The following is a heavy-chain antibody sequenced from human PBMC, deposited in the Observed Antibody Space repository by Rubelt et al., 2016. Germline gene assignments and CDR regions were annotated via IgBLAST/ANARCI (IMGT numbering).Heavy chain of an antibody. CDR2: INHSGST. CDR1: GGSFSGYY. Sequence: QVQLQQWGAGLLKPSETLSLTCAVYGGSFSGYYWSWIRQPPGKGLEWIGEINHSGSTNYNPSLKSRVTISVDTSKNQFSLRLNSVTAADTAVYYCAREDSSGYYYGRDYGMDGWGQGTTVTVSS. D-gene: IGHD3-22*01. J-gene: IGHJ6*02. CDR3: AREDSSGYYYGRDYGMDG. V-gene: IGHV4-34*01.